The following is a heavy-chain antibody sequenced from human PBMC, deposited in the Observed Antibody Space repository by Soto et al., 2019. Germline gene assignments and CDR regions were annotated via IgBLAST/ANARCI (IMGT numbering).Heavy chain of an antibody. Sequence: QVQLEESGGGVVQPGRSLRLSCEASGFTLSDFAMHWVRQAPGKGLEWVAVISHDGSKDYLADSVKGRFTISRDNSKNTLHLKMTSLRTEDTAVYYCASPAGDFDPYFAYWGQGTLVTVSS. V-gene: IGHV3-30*04. CDR3: ASPAGDFDPYFAY. CDR1: GFTLSDFA. D-gene: IGHD4-17*01. J-gene: IGHJ4*02. CDR2: ISHDGSKD.